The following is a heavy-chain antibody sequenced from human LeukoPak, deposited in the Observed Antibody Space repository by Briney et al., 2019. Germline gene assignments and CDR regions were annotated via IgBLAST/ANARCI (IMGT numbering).Heavy chain of an antibody. V-gene: IGHV3-53*01. Sequence: GGSLRLSCAASGFTVSSNYLSWVRQAPGKGLEWVSVIYSAGSTYYADSVKGRFTISRDNSKNTLYLQMNSLRAEDTAVYYCARTRPNSGYDRYYYYMDVWGKGTTVTVSS. CDR2: IYSAGST. CDR3: ARTRPNSGYDRYYYYMDV. CDR1: GFTVSSNY. D-gene: IGHD5-12*01. J-gene: IGHJ6*03.